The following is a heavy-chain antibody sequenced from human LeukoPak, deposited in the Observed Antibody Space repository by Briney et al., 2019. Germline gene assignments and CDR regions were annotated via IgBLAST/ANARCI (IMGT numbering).Heavy chain of an antibody. CDR3: ARDWDYSSSWYRGGGDYFDY. CDR1: GFTFSSYS. V-gene: IGHV3-48*04. Sequence: GGSLRLSCAASGFTFSSYSMNWVRQAPGKGLEWVSYISSSSSTIYYADSVKGRFTISRDNAKNSLYLQMNSLRAEDTAVYYCARDWDYSSSWYRGGGDYFDYWGQGTLVTVSS. J-gene: IGHJ4*02. D-gene: IGHD6-13*01. CDR2: ISSSSSTI.